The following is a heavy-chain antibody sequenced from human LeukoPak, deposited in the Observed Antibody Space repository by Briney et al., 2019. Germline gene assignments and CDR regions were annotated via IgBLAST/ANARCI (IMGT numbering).Heavy chain of an antibody. J-gene: IGHJ6*01. CDR2: IKKDGSEE. CDR3: ARDGSRYCSSTSCYSGYYYYGMDV. V-gene: IGHV3-7*03. CDR1: GFTFSSYW. Sequence: GGSLRLSCAASGFTFSSYWINWVRQAPGKGLEWVAIIKKDGSEEYYVDSVKGRFTMSRDNAKNSLYLQMNSLGAEDTAVYYCARDGSRYCSSTSCYSGYYYYGMDVWGQGTTVTVSS. D-gene: IGHD2-2*01.